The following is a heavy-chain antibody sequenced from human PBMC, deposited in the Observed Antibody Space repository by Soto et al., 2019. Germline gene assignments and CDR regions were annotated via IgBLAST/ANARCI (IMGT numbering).Heavy chain of an antibody. D-gene: IGHD1-20*01. CDR2: INWNGGST. V-gene: IGHV3-20*01. J-gene: IGHJ3*02. CDR1: GFTFDDYG. Sequence: EVQLVESGGGVVRPGGSLRLSCAASGFTFDDYGMIWVRQAPGKGLEWVSAINWNGGSTGYADSVKGRFTISRDNAKNSLYLQMNSLRAEDTALYHCARGITGTTPGDAFDIWGQGTMVTVSS. CDR3: ARGITGTTPGDAFDI.